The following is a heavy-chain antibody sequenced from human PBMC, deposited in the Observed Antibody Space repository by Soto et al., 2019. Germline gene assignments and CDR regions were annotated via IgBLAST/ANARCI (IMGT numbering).Heavy chain of an antibody. CDR3: ARASLLTGYYDYYYGMDV. J-gene: IGHJ6*02. D-gene: IGHD3-9*01. CDR1: GGSISSGGYS. CDR2: IYHSGST. V-gene: IGHV4-30-2*01. Sequence: SETLSLTCAVSGGSISSGGYSWSWIRQPPGKGLEWIGYIYHSGSTYYNPSLKSRVTISVDRSKNQFSLKLSSVTAADTAVYYCARASLLTGYYDYYYGMDVWGQGTTVTVSS.